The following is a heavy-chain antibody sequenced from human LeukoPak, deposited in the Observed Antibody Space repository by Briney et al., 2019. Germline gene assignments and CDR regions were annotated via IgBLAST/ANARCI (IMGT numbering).Heavy chain of an antibody. V-gene: IGHV3-23*01. Sequence: GGSLRLSCAASGFTFSSYAMSWVRQAPGKGLEWVSVISSSGGSTYYADSVRGRFTIFRDNSKNTLYLQMSSLRAEDTAVYYCAKGSRSIAVDNLCDYWGQGTLVTVSS. CDR2: ISSSGGST. CDR1: GFTFSSYA. D-gene: IGHD6-6*01. CDR3: AKGSRSIAVDNLCDY. J-gene: IGHJ4*02.